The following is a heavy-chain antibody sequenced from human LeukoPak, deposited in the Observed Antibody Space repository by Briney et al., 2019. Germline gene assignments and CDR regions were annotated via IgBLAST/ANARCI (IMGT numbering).Heavy chain of an antibody. Sequence: PGGSLRLSCAASGFTFSSYAMSWVRQAPGKGQEWVSAISGSGGSTYYADSVKGRFTISRDNSKNTLYLQMNSLRAEDTAVYYCAKTKTRPYYYDSSGYYWARPDPHYYDYWGQGTLVTVSS. CDR1: GFTFSSYA. J-gene: IGHJ4*02. CDR2: ISGSGGST. CDR3: AKTKTRPYYYDSSGYYWARPDPHYYDY. V-gene: IGHV3-23*01. D-gene: IGHD3-22*01.